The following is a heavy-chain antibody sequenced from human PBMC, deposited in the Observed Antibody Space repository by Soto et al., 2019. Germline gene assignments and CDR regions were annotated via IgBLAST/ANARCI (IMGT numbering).Heavy chain of an antibody. J-gene: IGHJ6*03. CDR1: SGSISSSNW. V-gene: IGHV4-4*02. CDR2: IYHSGST. D-gene: IGHD3-3*01. CDR3: ARAAVVLAPYYYCMDV. Sequence: QVQLQESGPGLVKPSGTLSLTCAVSSGSISSSNWWSWVRQPPGKGLEWIGEIYHSGSTNYNPSPKSRVTISVDKSKNQFSLKLSSVTAADTAVYYCARAAVVLAPYYYCMDVWGKGTTVTVSS.